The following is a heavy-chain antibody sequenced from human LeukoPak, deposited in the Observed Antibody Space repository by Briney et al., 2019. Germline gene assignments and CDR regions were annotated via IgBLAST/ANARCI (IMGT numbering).Heavy chain of an antibody. D-gene: IGHD6-13*01. V-gene: IGHV4-4*07. J-gene: IGHJ3*02. Sequence: SETLSLTCTVSGGSISSYYWSWIRQPAGKGLEWIGRIYTSGSTNYNPSLKSRVTMSVDTSKNQFSLKLSSVTAADTAVYYCARTGIAAAGSSDAFDIWGQGTMVTVSS. CDR3: ARTGIAAAGSSDAFDI. CDR1: GGSISSYY. CDR2: IYTSGST.